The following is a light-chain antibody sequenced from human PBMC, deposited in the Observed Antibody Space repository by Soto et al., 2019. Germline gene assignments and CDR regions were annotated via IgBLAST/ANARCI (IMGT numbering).Light chain of an antibody. Sequence: EIVLTQSPGTLSLSPGERATLSCRASQSVRSNYLAWYQQKPGQAPRFLIYDASSRATGIPDRFSGSGSGTDFTLTISRLEPEDFAVYYCQQYGSSPLTFGVGTKVEIK. CDR3: QQYGSSPLT. CDR1: QSVRSNY. CDR2: DAS. J-gene: IGKJ4*01. V-gene: IGKV3-20*01.